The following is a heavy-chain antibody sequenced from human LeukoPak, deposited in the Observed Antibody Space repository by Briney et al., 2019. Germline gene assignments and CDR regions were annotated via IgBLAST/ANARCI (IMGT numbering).Heavy chain of an antibody. J-gene: IGHJ4*02. CDR2: ISGTGGST. CDR1: GFSFNNFG. Sequence: GGSLRLSCVASGFSFNNFGMSWVRQAPGKGLEWVSSISGTGGSTHYADSVKGRFTISRDNSKNTLYLQMNSLRAEDTAVYYCAKARAGDITAAFNYWGQGTLVTVSS. CDR3: AKARAGDITAAFNY. V-gene: IGHV3-23*01. D-gene: IGHD6-13*01.